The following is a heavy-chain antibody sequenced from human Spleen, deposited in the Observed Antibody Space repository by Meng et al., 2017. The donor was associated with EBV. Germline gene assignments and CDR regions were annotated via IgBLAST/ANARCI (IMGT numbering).Heavy chain of an antibody. Sequence: QGELQESGPGLVKPSQTLSLPCAVSGGSISSDDYYWSWIRQPPGKGLEWIGYIHYSGRTYHNPSLKSRVTISVDTSKNQFSLKLGSVTAADTAVYYCARDQGASYDSSGWSFNYWGQGTLVTVSS. J-gene: IGHJ4*02. CDR2: IHYSGRT. CDR3: ARDQGASYDSSGWSFNY. CDR1: GGSISSDDYY. D-gene: IGHD3-22*01. V-gene: IGHV4-30-4*01.